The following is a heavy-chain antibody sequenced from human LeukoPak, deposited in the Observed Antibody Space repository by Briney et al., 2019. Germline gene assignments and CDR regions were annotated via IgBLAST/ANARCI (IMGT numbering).Heavy chain of an antibody. CDR1: GGSISSGSYY. CDR3: ARFTMVRGRGVDY. D-gene: IGHD3-10*01. Sequence: SQTLSLTCTVSGGSISSGSYYWSWIRQPAGKGLEWIGRIYTSGSTNYNPSLKSRVTISVDTSKNQFSLKLSSVTAADTAVYYCARFTMVRGRGVDYWGQGTLVTVSS. V-gene: IGHV4-61*02. J-gene: IGHJ4*02. CDR2: IYTSGST.